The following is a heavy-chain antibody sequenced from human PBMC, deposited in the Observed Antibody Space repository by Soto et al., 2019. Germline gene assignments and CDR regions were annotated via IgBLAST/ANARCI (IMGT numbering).Heavy chain of an antibody. D-gene: IGHD3-3*01. V-gene: IGHV3-48*03. CDR1: GFTSSSYE. CDR2: ISSSGSTI. Sequence: ESGGGLVQPGGSLRLSCAASGFTSSSYEMNWVRQAPGKGLEWVSYISSSGSTIYYADSVKGRFTISRDNAKNSLYLQMNSLRAEDTAVYYCAGNFWSGYSAGYYYYGMDVWGQGTTVTVSS. CDR3: AGNFWSGYSAGYYYYGMDV. J-gene: IGHJ6*02.